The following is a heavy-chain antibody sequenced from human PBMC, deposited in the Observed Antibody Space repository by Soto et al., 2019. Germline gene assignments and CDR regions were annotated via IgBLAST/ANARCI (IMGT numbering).Heavy chain of an antibody. CDR2: INPSSGST. V-gene: IGHV1-46*01. CDR1: GYTFTSYY. CDR3: ARDHAGSGPP. Sequence: GASVKVSCKASGYTFTSYYMHWVRQAPGQGLEWMGIINPSSGSTSYAQKFQGRVTMTRDTSTSTAYMELRSLRSDDTAVYYCARDHAGSGPPWGQGTLVTVSS. J-gene: IGHJ5*02. D-gene: IGHD3-10*01.